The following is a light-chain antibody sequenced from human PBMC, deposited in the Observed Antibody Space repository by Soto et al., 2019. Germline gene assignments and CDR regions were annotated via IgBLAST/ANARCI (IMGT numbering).Light chain of an antibody. V-gene: IGKV1-9*01. CDR2: PAS. J-gene: IGKJ2*01. CDR1: QGISSD. Sequence: DMQLSQSPSFLSASVGDRVTITCRASQGISSDLAWYRQKPGKAPEVLIYPASTLQSGVPSRFSGTGSGTEFTLTVSSLQPEDFATYYCQQVNRYPRTFGQGTKVDIK. CDR3: QQVNRYPRT.